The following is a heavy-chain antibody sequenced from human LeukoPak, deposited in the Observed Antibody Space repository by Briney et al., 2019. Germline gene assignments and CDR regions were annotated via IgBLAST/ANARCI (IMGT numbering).Heavy chain of an antibody. D-gene: IGHD6-6*01. Sequence: ASVKVSCKASRYTFTRYGISWVRQAPGQGLEWMGWINTYSGNRQFVQKLQCRATMNIDKSTNTAVMEMRSLRSDDTATYYWARDRPMGGGGMIEDYYYGRDVWGQGPRVIVSS. V-gene: IGHV1-18*01. CDR1: RYTFTRYG. CDR3: ARDRPMGGGGMIEDYYYGRDV. CDR2: INTYSGNR. J-gene: IGHJ6*02.